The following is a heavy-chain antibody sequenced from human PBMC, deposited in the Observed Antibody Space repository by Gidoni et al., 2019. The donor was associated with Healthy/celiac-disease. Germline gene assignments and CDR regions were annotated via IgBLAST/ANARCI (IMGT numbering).Heavy chain of an antibody. Sequence: PGKGLEWVSAISGSGGSTYYADSVKGRFTISRDNSKNKLYLQMNSLRAEDTAVYYCANTMTAMVNYWGQGTLVTVSP. V-gene: IGHV3-23*01. D-gene: IGHD5-18*01. J-gene: IGHJ4*02. CDR2: ISGSGGST. CDR3: ANTMTAMVNY.